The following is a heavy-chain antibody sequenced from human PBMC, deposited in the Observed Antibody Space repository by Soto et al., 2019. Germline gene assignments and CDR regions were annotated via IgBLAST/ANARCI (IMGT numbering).Heavy chain of an antibody. CDR1: GGTFSSYA. CDR3: ARPEPGSTAMVRPYYYGMDV. CDR2: IIPIFGTA. D-gene: IGHD5-18*01. Sequence: QVQLVQSGAEVKKPGSSVKVSCKASGGTFSSYAISWVRQAPGQGLEWMGGIIPIFGTANYAQKFQGRVTITADESTSTAYMELSSLRSKDTAVYYCARPEPGSTAMVRPYYYGMDVWGQGTTVTVSS. V-gene: IGHV1-69*01. J-gene: IGHJ6*02.